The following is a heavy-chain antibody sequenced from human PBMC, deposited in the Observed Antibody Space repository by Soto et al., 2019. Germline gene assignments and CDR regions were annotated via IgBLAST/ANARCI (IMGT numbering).Heavy chain of an antibody. CDR2: IYYSGST. Sequence: QVQLQESGPGLVKPSETLSLTCTVSGGSISSYYWSWIRQPPGKGLEWIGYIYYSGSTNYNPSLTRRVTISVDTSKNQFSLKLSSVTAADTAVYYCARAMITFGGVIVGKGYYFDYWGQGTLVTVSS. V-gene: IGHV4-59*08. J-gene: IGHJ4*02. D-gene: IGHD3-16*02. CDR3: ARAMITFGGVIVGKGYYFDY. CDR1: GGSISSYY.